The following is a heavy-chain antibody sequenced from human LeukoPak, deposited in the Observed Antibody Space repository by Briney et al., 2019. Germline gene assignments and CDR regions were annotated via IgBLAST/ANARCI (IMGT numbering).Heavy chain of an antibody. CDR3: ARGGDYFDSSGSRFDY. J-gene: IGHJ4*02. CDR2: IYVGVSDT. Sequence: GESLKISCKGSGYSFTSYWIGWVRQMPGKGLEWMGIIYVGVSDTIYSPSFQGQVTISADKSMSTAYLQWSSLKASDTAMYYCARGGDYFDSSGSRFDYWGQGTLVTVSS. CDR1: GYSFTSYW. V-gene: IGHV5-51*01. D-gene: IGHD3-22*01.